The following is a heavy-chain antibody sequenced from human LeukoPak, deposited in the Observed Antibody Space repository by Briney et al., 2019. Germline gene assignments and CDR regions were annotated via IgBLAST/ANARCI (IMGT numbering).Heavy chain of an antibody. CDR2: IRYDGSNK. CDR1: GFTFSSYG. J-gene: IGHJ4*02. Sequence: GGSLRLSCAASGFTFSSYGMHWVRQAPGKGLEWVAFIRYDGSNKYYADSVKGRFTISRDNSKNTLYLQMNSLRAEDTAVYYCAKDGEMATYYFDHWGQGTLVTVSS. V-gene: IGHV3-30*02. CDR3: AKDGEMATYYFDH. D-gene: IGHD5-24*01.